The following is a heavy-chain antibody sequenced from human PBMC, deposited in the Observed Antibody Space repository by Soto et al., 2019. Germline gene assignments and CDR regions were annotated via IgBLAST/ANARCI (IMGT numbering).Heavy chain of an antibody. J-gene: IGHJ4*02. CDR1: GFTFNVYY. Sequence: GGSLRLSCAASGFTFNVYYMTWVRQAPGKGLEWVASIKSDGSEQYYVDSVKGRFTISRDNAKNSLYLQMNSLRAGDTALYYCSRENWFQDYWGQGTLVTVSS. CDR2: IKSDGSEQ. CDR3: SRENWFQDY. V-gene: IGHV3-7*03. D-gene: IGHD3-10*01.